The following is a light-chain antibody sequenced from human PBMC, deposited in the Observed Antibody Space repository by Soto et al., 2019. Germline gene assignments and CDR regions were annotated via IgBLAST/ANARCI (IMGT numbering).Light chain of an antibody. V-gene: IGKV1-5*01. CDR1: QSISSW. Sequence: DIQMTQSPSTLSASVGDRVTITCRASQSISSWLAWYQQKPGKAPKLLIYDASSLESGVPSRFSGSGSGTEFTLTISSLQPEDFATYYCQQSYSTPFTVGGGTKVDIK. J-gene: IGKJ4*01. CDR3: QQSYSTPFT. CDR2: DAS.